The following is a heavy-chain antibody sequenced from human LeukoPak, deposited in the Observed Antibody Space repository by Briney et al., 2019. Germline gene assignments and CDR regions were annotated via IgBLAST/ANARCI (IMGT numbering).Heavy chain of an antibody. J-gene: IGHJ3*02. CDR1: GYTFTGYY. D-gene: IGHD3-22*01. CDR3: ARGKYYYDSSGLGPDAFDI. Sequence: ASVKVSCKASGYTFTGYYMHWVRQAPGQGLEWMGWINPNSGGTNYAQKFQGRVTMTRDTSISTAYMELSRLRPDDTAVYYCARGKYYYDSSGLGPDAFDIWGQGTMVTVSS. V-gene: IGHV1-2*02. CDR2: INPNSGGT.